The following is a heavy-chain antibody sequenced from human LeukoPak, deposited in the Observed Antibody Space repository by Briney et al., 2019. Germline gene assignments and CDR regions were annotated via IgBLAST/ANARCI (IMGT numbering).Heavy chain of an antibody. D-gene: IGHD3-10*01. Sequence: SETLSLTCTVSGGSISSYYWSWIRQPPGKGLEWIGYIYYSGSTNYNPSLKSRVTISVDTSKNQFSLKLSSVTAADTAVYYCARPLWFGELGDAFDIWGQGTMVTVSS. CDR2: IYYSGST. J-gene: IGHJ3*02. V-gene: IGHV4-59*01. CDR1: GGSISSYY. CDR3: ARPLWFGELGDAFDI.